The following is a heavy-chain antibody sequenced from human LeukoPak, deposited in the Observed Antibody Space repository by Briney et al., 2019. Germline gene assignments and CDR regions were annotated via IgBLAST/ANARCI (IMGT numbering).Heavy chain of an antibody. CDR2: IKEDGSEK. CDR1: GFTFGGYW. J-gene: IGHJ4*02. V-gene: IGHV3-7*01. Sequence: GGSLRLSCAASGFTFGGYWMSWARQAPGKGLEWVANIKEDGSEKYYVDSVKGRFTISRDNAKNSLFLQMNSLRAEDTAVYYCARRYFDYWGQGTLVTVS. CDR3: ARRYFDY.